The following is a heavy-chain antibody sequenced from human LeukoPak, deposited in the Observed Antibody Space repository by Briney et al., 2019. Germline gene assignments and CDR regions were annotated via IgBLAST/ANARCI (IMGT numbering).Heavy chain of an antibody. CDR1: GFTFSSYG. J-gene: IGHJ3*02. Sequence: GGSLRLSCAASGFTFSSYGMHWVRQAPGKGLEWVAVIWYDGSNKYYADSVKGRFTISRDNSKNTLYLQMNSLGAEDTAVYYCARTLIAVDAFDIWGQGTMVTVSS. V-gene: IGHV3-33*01. D-gene: IGHD2-21*01. CDR2: IWYDGSNK. CDR3: ARTLIAVDAFDI.